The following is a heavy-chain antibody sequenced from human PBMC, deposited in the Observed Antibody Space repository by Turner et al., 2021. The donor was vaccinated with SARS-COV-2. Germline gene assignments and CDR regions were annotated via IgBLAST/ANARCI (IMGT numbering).Heavy chain of an antibody. D-gene: IGHD2-8*01. J-gene: IGHJ5*02. CDR1: GNSLIELS. CDR3: ATAPPYCTNGVCPNWFDP. CDR2: FDPEDGET. V-gene: IGHV1-24*01. Sequence: QVQLVQSGAEVKKPGASVKVSCKVSGNSLIELSMHWVRQAPGKGLEWMGGFDPEDGETIYAQKFQGRVTMTEDTSTDTAYMELSSLRSEDTAVYYCATAPPYCTNGVCPNWFDPWGQGTLVTVSS.